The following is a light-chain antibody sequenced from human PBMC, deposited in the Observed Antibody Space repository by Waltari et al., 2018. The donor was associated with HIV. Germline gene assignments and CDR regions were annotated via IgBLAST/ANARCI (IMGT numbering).Light chain of an antibody. Sequence: DIVLTQSPDTLVVSLGERATINCMSSQSVLYSSNNKTYLAWYQQKPGQPPKLLIYWASTRESGVPDRFSGSGSGTDFTLTISSLQAEDVAVYYCQQYYSTPFTFGGGTKVEIK. V-gene: IGKV4-1*01. CDR2: WAS. CDR3: QQYYSTPFT. CDR1: QSVLYSSNNKTY. J-gene: IGKJ4*01.